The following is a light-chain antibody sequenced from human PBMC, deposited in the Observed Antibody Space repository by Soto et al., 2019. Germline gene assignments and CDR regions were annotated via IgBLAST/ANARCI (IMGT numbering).Light chain of an antibody. CDR3: ALYLGGGSWV. CDR1: SGSVSTTYY. V-gene: IGLV8-61*01. CDR2: STN. J-gene: IGLJ3*02. Sequence: VVTQEPSFSVSPGRTVTLTCGLSSGSVSTTYYPSWYQQTPGQAPRTLIYSTNTRSSGVPDRFSGSILGNKAALTITGAQADDESDYFCALYLGGGSWVFGGGTKLTVL.